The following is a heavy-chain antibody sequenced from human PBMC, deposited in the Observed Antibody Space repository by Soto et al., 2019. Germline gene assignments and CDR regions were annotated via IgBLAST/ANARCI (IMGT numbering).Heavy chain of an antibody. CDR3: ARGVTYYDFWSGYSLFDY. J-gene: IGHJ4*02. CDR2: IYYSGST. Sequence: VXGGSVSSGSYXWSWIXXXXXXGLEWIGYIYYSGSTNYNPSLKSRVTISVDTSKNQFSLKLSSVTAADTAVYYCARGVTYYDFWSGYSLFDYWGQGTLVTVSS. D-gene: IGHD3-3*01. CDR1: GGSVSSGSYX. V-gene: IGHV4-61*01.